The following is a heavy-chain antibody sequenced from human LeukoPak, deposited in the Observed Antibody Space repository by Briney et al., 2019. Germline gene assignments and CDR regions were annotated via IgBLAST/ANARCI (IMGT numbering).Heavy chain of an antibody. CDR2: VKVDGTSP. J-gene: IGHJ2*01. Sequence: GGSLRLSCAASGFTFNSYWINWVRQAPGKGLVWVSRVKVDGTSPTYADSVKGRFTISRDNAEETVDLEMNSLRADDTAVYYCVTSSFFRNSWYFDVWGRGSRVTVSS. D-gene: IGHD2-2*01. CDR3: VTSSFFRNSWYFDV. V-gene: IGHV3-74*01. CDR1: GFTFNSYW.